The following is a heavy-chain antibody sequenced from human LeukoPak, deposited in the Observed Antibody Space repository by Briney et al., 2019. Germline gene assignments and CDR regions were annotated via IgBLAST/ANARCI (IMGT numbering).Heavy chain of an antibody. Sequence: SETLSLTCTVSGGPISSYYWSWIRQPPGKGLEWIGYIYYSGSTNYNPSLKSRVTISVDTSKNQFSLKLSSVTAADTAVYYCARLRVRSSSWYPTGAYYYYMDVWGKGTTVTISS. CDR2: IYYSGST. CDR1: GGPISSYY. D-gene: IGHD6-13*01. CDR3: ARLRVRSSSWYPTGAYYYYMDV. V-gene: IGHV4-59*12. J-gene: IGHJ6*03.